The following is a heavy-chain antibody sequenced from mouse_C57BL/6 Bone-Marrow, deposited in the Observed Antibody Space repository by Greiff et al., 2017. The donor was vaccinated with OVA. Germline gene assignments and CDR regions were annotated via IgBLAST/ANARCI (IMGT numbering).Heavy chain of an antibody. CDR3: AGDRWDYDDVPFAY. V-gene: IGHV12-3*01. D-gene: IGHD2-4*01. CDR2: ITHSGET. Sequence: QLQESGPGLVKPSQSLFLTCSITGFPITSGYYWIWIRQSPGKPLEWMGYITHSGETFYNPSLQSPISITRETSKNQFFLQLNSVTTEDTAMYYCAGDRWDYDDVPFAYWGQGTLVTVSA. J-gene: IGHJ3*01. CDR1: GFPITSGYY.